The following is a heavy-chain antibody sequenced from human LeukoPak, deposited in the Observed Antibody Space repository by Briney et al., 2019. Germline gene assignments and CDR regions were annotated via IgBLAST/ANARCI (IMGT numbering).Heavy chain of an antibody. V-gene: IGHV1-2*02. CDR2: MNPDNGGT. CDR1: GYTFTGYY. D-gene: IGHD4-17*01. Sequence: ASVKVSCKASGYTFTGYYIHWVRQAPGQGLEWMGWMNPDNGGTNLAQKFQGRVTMTKDTSSSTVYMDLRRLRSDDTALYYCARQIRRPYGDYEVFDYWGQGTLVTVSS. CDR3: ARQIRRPYGDYEVFDY. J-gene: IGHJ4*02.